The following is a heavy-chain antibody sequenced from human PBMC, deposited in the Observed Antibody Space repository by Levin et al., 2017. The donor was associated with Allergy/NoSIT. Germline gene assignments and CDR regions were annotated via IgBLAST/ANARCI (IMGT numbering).Heavy chain of an antibody. V-gene: IGHV2-5*02. J-gene: IGHJ4*02. CDR1: GLSLSTTGVG. CDR2: IYWDDEK. CDR3: THGTVIPFDS. D-gene: IGHD2-21*01. Sequence: ESGPTLVKPTQTLTLTCTFSGLSLSTTGVGVGWIRQPPGKALEWLALIYWDDEKRYSPSVRSRLTITKDTSKNQVVLTMTNMDPVDTATYYCTHGTVIPFDSWGQGTLVAVSS.